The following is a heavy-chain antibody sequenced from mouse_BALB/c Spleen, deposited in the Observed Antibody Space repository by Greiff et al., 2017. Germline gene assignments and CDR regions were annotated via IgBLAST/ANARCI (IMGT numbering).Heavy chain of an antibody. CDR3: ARDLGGYFDY. CDR1: GFTFSDYY. Sequence: DVQLVESGGGLVKPGGSLKLSCAASGFTFSDYYMYWVRQTPEKRLEWVATISDGGSYTYYPDSVKGRFTISRDNAKNNLYLQMSSLKSEDTAMYYCARDLGGYFDYWGQGTTLTVSS. V-gene: IGHV5-4*02. J-gene: IGHJ2*01. CDR2: ISDGGSYT. D-gene: IGHD4-1*01.